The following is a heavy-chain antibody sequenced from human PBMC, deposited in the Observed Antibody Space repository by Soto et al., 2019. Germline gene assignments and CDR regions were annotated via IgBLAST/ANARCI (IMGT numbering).Heavy chain of an antibody. D-gene: IGHD2-15*01. V-gene: IGHV4-34*01. CDR2: INHSGST. J-gene: IGHJ6*02. CDR3: ARYLLLYTPPYYYGMDV. Sequence: QVQLQQWGAGLLKPSETLSLTCAVYGGSFSGYYWSWIRQPPGKGLEWIGEINHSGSTNYNPSLKSRVTISVDTSKNQFSLKLCSVTAADTAVYYCARYLLLYTPPYYYGMDVWGQGTTVTVSS. CDR1: GGSFSGYY.